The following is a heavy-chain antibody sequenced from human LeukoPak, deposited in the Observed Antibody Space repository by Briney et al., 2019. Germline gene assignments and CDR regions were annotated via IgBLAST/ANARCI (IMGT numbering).Heavy chain of an antibody. V-gene: IGHV4-30-2*01. D-gene: IGHD3-16*01. CDR1: GGSISSGGYS. Sequence: SETLSLTCAVSGGSISSGGYSWSWIRQPPGKGLEWIGYIYHSGSTYYNPSLKSRVTISVDTSKNQFSLQLNSVTPEDTAVYYCARDGPPAYYVWGSYSFDPWGQGTLVTVSS. CDR2: IYHSGST. CDR3: ARDGPPAYYVWGSYSFDP. J-gene: IGHJ5*02.